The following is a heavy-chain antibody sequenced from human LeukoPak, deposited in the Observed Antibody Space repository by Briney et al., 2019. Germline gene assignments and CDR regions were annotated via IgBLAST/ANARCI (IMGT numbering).Heavy chain of an antibody. CDR3: SRRPLPGSLNV. Sequence: GGSLRLSCAASGFTLNGFTWHWFRRASGKGLGGVARIKTKVESYATAYGASVKGRFTLSRDDSKNTAYLQMNSLKTEDTAVYYCSRRPLPGSLNVWGQGTTVTVSS. V-gene: IGHV3-73*01. D-gene: IGHD3-16*01. CDR2: IKTKVESYAT. J-gene: IGHJ6*02. CDR1: GFTLNGFT.